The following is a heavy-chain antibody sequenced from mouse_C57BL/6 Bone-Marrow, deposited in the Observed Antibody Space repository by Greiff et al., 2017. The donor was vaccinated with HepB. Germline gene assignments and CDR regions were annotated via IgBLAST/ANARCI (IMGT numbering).Heavy chain of an antibody. J-gene: IGHJ3*01. CDR3: ARLGDYDGFAY. CDR2: IYPRSGNT. D-gene: IGHD2-4*01. Sequence: QVQLKQSGAELARPGASVKLSCKASGYTFTSYGISWVKQRTGQGLEWIGEIYPRSGNTYYNEKFKGKATLTADKSSSTAYMELRSLTSEDSAVYFCARLGDYDGFAYWGQGTLVTVSA. V-gene: IGHV1-81*01. CDR1: GYTFTSYG.